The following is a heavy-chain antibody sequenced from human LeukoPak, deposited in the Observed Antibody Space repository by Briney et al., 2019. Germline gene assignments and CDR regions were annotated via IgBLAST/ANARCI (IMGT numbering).Heavy chain of an antibody. CDR3: ARDYDVDIYYDSSGYRGDAFDI. CDR2: TIQDGSEK. V-gene: IGHV3-7*01. J-gene: IGHJ3*02. CDR1: GFTFSSYW. Sequence: PGGSLRLSCAASGFTFSSYWTSWVRQAPGKGLEGVANTIQDGSEKYYVDSVKSRFTISRDNAKNSLYLQMNSLRAEDTAVYYCARDYDVDIYYDSSGYRGDAFDIWGQGTMVTVSS. D-gene: IGHD3-22*01.